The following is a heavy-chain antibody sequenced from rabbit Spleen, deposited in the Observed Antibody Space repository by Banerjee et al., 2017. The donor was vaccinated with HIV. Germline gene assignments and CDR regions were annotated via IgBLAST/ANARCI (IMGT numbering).Heavy chain of an antibody. J-gene: IGHJ4*01. CDR1: GFDFSSGYD. CDR2: IYTGHGAT. Sequence: QQQLVESGGDLVKPEGSLTLTCKASGFDFSSGYDMCWVRQAPGKGLEWIGCIYTGHGATWYASWAKGRFTISKTSTMVTLQMTSLTAADTATYFCARGGRDISGWDFNLWGPGTLVTVS. CDR3: ARGGRDISGWDFNL. V-gene: IGHV1S45*01. D-gene: IGHD4-1*01.